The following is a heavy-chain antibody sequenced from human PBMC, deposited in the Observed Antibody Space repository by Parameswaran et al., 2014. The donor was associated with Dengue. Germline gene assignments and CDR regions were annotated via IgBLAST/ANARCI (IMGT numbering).Heavy chain of an antibody. CDR3: AKDQWFTKTDAFDI. J-gene: IGHJ3*02. CDR2: ISYDGSNK. V-gene: IGHV3-30*18. D-gene: IGHD3-22*01. CDR1: GFTFSSYG. Sequence: GSLRLSCAASGFTFSSYGMHWVRQAPGKGLEWVAVISYDGSNKYYADSVKGRFTISRDNSKNTLYLQMNSLRAEDTAVYYCAKDQWFTKTDAFDIWGQGTMVTVSS.